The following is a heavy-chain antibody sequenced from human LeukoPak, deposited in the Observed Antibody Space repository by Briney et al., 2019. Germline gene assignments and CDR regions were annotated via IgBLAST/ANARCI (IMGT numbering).Heavy chain of an antibody. Sequence: SETLSLTCTVSGGSISSSSYYWGWLRQPPRKGLEWIVSIYYSGSTYYNPSLKSRVTISVDTSKNQFSLKLSSVTAADTAVYYCARAHSIASYYYGVDVWGQGTTVTVSS. V-gene: IGHV4-39*07. J-gene: IGHJ6*02. CDR1: GGSISSSSYY. CDR2: IYYSGST. D-gene: IGHD2/OR15-2a*01. CDR3: ARAHSIASYYYGVDV.